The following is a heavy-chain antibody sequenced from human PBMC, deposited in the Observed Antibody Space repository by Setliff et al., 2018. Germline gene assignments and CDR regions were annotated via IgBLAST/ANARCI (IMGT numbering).Heavy chain of an antibody. J-gene: IGHJ4*02. D-gene: IGHD6-13*01. CDR1: GFTFSSYS. Sequence: GESLRLSCAASGFTFSSYSMNWVRQAPGKGLEWVSSISSSSSYIYYADSVKGRFTISRDNAKNSLYLQMNSLRAEDTAVYYCARDRALADSSSYDYWGQGTLVTVSS. V-gene: IGHV3-21*01. CDR3: ARDRALADSSSYDY. CDR2: ISSSSSYI.